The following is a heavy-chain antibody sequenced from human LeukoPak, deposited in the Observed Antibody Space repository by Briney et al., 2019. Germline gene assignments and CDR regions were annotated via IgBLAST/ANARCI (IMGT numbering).Heavy chain of an antibody. CDR1: GGTFSSYA. D-gene: IGHD3-10*01. CDR3: ARGQPGGGFKWFGELLRDYYYYYMDV. Sequence: SVKVSCKASGGTFSSYAISWVRQAPGQGLEWMGGIIPIFGTANYAQKFQGRVTITADESTSTAYTELSSLRSEDTAVYYCARGQPGGGFKWFGELLRDYYYYYMDVWGKGTTVTISS. V-gene: IGHV1-69*13. CDR2: IIPIFGTA. J-gene: IGHJ6*03.